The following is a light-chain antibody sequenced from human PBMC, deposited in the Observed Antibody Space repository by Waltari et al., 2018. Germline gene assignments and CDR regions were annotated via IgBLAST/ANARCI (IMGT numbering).Light chain of an antibody. Sequence: IVMTQSPDSPPVSLVEGAATNCKSSQSVLSSSNNKNYLAWYQQKPGPPPKLLIYWASTRESGVPDRFSGSGSGTDFSLTISSLQAEDVAVYYCQQYYSTPPLTFGGGTKVEIK. J-gene: IGKJ4*01. CDR3: QQYYSTPPLT. V-gene: IGKV4-1*01. CDR1: QSVLSSSNNKNY. CDR2: WAS.